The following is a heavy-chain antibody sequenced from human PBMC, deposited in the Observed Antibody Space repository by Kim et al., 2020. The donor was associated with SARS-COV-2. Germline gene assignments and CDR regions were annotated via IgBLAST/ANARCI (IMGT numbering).Heavy chain of an antibody. CDR3: ARGAGDIDY. Sequence: GSTYSTPSLKSRVTISVDTSKNQFSLKLSSVTAADTAVYYCARGAGDIDYWGQGTLVTVSS. J-gene: IGHJ4*02. CDR2: GST. D-gene: IGHD7-27*01. V-gene: IGHV4-30-2*05.